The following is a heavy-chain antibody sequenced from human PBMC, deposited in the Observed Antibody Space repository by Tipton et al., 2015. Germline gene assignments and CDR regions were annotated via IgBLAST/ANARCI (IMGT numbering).Heavy chain of an antibody. D-gene: IGHD2-2*01. Sequence: TLSLTCAVSGESFSKYYWSWIRQSPGKGLEWIGEINDSGSTNYNPSLKSRVTISVDTSKNQFSLKLSSVTAADTAVYYCARVGSSSIFDIWGQGTMVTVSS. CDR2: INDSGST. CDR1: GESFSKYY. J-gene: IGHJ3*02. CDR3: ARVGSSSIFDI. V-gene: IGHV4-34*01.